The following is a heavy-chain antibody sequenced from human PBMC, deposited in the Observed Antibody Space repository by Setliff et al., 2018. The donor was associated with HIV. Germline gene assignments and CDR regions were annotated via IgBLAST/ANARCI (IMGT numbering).Heavy chain of an antibody. D-gene: IGHD2-2*01. CDR1: GGSINSYY. V-gene: IGHV4-59*01. CDR3: VRGYCSSTTCYDDYYYMDV. Sequence: SETLSLTCTVSGGSINSYYWNWIRQSPGKGLEWIGYISYNGDTSYNPSLNSRVTLSVDRSKNQFFLKLSSVTAADTAVYYCVRGYCSSTTCYDDYYYMDVWGKGSTVTVSS. CDR2: ISYNGDT. J-gene: IGHJ6*03.